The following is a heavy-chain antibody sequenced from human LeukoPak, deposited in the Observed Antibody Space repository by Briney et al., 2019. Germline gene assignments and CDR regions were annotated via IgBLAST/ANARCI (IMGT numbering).Heavy chain of an antibody. CDR1: GGSISAYY. Sequence: SETLSLTCTVSGGSISAYYWSWIRQPPGKGLEWIGYIHYSGTTNYYPSLKSRVTIALDTSKNQSSLKLNSVTAADTAVYYCARFGTSSSRFFDQWGQGTLVTVSS. CDR3: ARFGTSSSRFFDQ. D-gene: IGHD6-6*01. V-gene: IGHV4-59*01. CDR2: IHYSGTT. J-gene: IGHJ4*02.